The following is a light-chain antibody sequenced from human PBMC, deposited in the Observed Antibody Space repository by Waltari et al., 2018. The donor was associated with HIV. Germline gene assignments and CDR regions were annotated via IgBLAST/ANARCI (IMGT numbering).Light chain of an antibody. CDR2: EVT. V-gene: IGLV2-18*02. J-gene: IGLJ3*02. Sequence: QSTLTQPPSVSGSLGQSVTIPCSGTSSDIGSYNRVSWYQHPPGTAPKLIIYEVTNRPSGVAVRFSGSKSGNTASLTISGLQAEDEVDYYCSSYTTSSTWVFGGGTQLTVL. CDR3: SSYTTSSTWV. CDR1: SSDIGSYNR.